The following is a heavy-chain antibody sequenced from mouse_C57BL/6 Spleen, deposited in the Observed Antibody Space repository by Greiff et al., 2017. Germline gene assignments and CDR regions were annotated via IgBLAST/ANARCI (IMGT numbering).Heavy chain of an antibody. CDR2: IDPNRGGT. D-gene: IGHD4-1*01. CDR1: GYTFTSYW. Sequence: QVQLKQPGAELVKPGASVKMSCKASGYTFTSYWMHWVKQRPGRGLAWIGRIDPNRGGTKYNEKFKSKATLTVDKPASTAYMQLSSLTSEDSAVYYCARLELLGWFAYWGQGTLVTVSA. J-gene: IGHJ3*01. CDR3: ARLELLGWFAY. V-gene: IGHV1-72*01.